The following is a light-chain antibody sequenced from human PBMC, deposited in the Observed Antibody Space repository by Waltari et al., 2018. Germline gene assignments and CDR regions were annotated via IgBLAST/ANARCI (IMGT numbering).Light chain of an antibody. Sequence: AIRMTQSPSSFSASTGDRVTITCRASQGISSYLAWYQQKPGRAPKLLIYAESTLQSGVPSRCSGSGSGTDFTLTISCLQSEDFATYYCQQYDSYPRTFGQGTKVEIK. V-gene: IGKV1-8*01. CDR1: QGISSY. CDR3: QQYDSYPRT. J-gene: IGKJ1*01. CDR2: AES.